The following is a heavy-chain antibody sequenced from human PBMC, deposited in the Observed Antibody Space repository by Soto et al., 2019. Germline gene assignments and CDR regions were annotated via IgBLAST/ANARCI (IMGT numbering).Heavy chain of an antibody. J-gene: IGHJ4*02. Sequence: SGPTLVNPTQTLTLTCTFSGFSFTTAGVAVGWIRQTPGGALEWLTLIYYNDDRRFGPSLKTRLTITGDTSKNQVVLSLTNVDPGGTATYFCAHSDGGYEIIYFDFWGQGIPVTVSS. CDR1: GFSFTTAGVA. CDR2: IYYNDDR. V-gene: IGHV2-5*01. CDR3: AHSDGGYEIIYFDF. D-gene: IGHD5-12*01.